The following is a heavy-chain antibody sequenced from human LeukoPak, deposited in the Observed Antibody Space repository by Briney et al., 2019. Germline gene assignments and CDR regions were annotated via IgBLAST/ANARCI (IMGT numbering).Heavy chain of an antibody. V-gene: IGHV1-18*01. D-gene: IGHD5-18*01. CDR1: GYTFTSYG. CDR3: ASGYSYGTTAFDY. CDR2: ISAYNGNT. Sequence: ASVKVSCKASGYTFTSYGISWVRQAPGQGLEWMGWISAYNGNTNYAQKLQGRVTMTTDTSTSTAYIELRSLRSDDTAVYYCASGYSYGTTAFDYWGQGTLVTVSS. J-gene: IGHJ4*02.